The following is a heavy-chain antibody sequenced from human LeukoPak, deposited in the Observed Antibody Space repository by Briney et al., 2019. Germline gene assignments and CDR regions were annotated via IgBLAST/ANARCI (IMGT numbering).Heavy chain of an antibody. D-gene: IGHD2-15*01. CDR3: ARSLASIRLYYFDY. V-gene: IGHV4-38-2*01. CDR2: IYHSGST. Sequence: SETLSLTCAVSGYSISSGFYWGWIRQPPGKGLKWIGSIYHSGSTYYNPSLKSRVTISVDTSKNQFSLKLSSVTAADTAVYYCARSLASIRLYYFDYWGQGTLVTVSS. CDR1: GYSISSGFY. J-gene: IGHJ4*02.